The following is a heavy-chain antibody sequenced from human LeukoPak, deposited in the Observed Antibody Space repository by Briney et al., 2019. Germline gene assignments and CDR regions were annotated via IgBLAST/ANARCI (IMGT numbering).Heavy chain of an antibody. CDR3: ARDRGYSSSWAPGY. CDR1: GYTFNSYG. J-gene: IGHJ4*02. V-gene: IGHV1-18*01. CDR2: ISAYNGNT. Sequence: GASVKVSCKASGYTFNSYGITWVRQAPGQGLEWMGWISAYNGNTNYAQKLQGRVTMTTDTSTSTAYMELRSLRSDDTAVYYCARDRGYSSSWAPGYWGQGTLVTVSS. D-gene: IGHD6-13*01.